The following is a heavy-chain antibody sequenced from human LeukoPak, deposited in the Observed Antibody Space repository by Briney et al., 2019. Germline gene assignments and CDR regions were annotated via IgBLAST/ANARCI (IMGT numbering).Heavy chain of an antibody. Sequence: GGSLRLSCAASGFTFSNYGMHWVRKAPGKGLEWVALIRYDGSNKYYAGSVKGQFTISRDNSKNTLYLQMNSLRAEDTAVYYCAKSYCSGGSCFSDYWGQGTLVTVSS. CDR1: GFTFSNYG. D-gene: IGHD2-15*01. V-gene: IGHV3-30*02. CDR3: AKSYCSGGSCFSDY. J-gene: IGHJ4*02. CDR2: IRYDGSNK.